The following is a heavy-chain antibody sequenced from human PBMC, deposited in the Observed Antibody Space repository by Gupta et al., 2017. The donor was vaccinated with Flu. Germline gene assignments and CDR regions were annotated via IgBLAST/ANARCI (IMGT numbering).Heavy chain of an antibody. CDR1: GFTFSTSY. CDR3: ATVTSGG. Sequence: EMQLVESGGGLVQPGGSLRLSCAASGFTFSTSYLQWVRQAPGKGLVWVSRSKHDGSSTTYAESVKGRFTTSRDNAKNTLYLQRNSLGDDDTAVYYCATVTSGGWGQGTLVTVXS. D-gene: IGHD4-17*01. CDR2: SKHDGSST. V-gene: IGHV3-74*03. J-gene: IGHJ4*02.